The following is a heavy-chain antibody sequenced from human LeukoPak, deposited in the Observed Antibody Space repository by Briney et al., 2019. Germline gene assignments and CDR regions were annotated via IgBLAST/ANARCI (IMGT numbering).Heavy chain of an antibody. J-gene: IGHJ4*02. CDR3: ARGQRNRGGSGSYYNKADY. D-gene: IGHD3-10*01. CDR2: IKQDGSEK. Sequence: GGSLRLSCAASGFTFSSYWMSWVRQAPGKGLEWVANIKQDGSEKYYVDSVKGRFTISRDNAKNSLYLQMNSLRAEDTALYYCARGQRNRGGSGSYYNKADYWGQGTLVTVSS. V-gene: IGHV3-7*03. CDR1: GFTFSSYW.